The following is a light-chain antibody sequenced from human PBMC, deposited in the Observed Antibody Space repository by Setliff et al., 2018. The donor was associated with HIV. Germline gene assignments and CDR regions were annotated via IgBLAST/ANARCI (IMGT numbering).Light chain of an antibody. CDR2: IND. Sequence: QSVLTQPPSASGTPGQRVTISCSGSSSNIGSNTVTWYQQLPGTAPRLLIYINDHRPSGVPHRFSGSKSGTTASLAISGLQSEDEADYYCSTWDDSLNAKVFGAGTKVTVL. CDR3: STWDDSLNAKV. CDR1: SSNIGSNT. J-gene: IGLJ1*01. V-gene: IGLV1-44*01.